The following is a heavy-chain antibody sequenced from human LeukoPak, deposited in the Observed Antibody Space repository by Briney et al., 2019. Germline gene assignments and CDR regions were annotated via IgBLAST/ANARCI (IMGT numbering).Heavy chain of an antibody. V-gene: IGHV3-21*04. CDR2: ISSSSSYI. J-gene: IGHJ4*02. D-gene: IGHD6-13*01. Sequence: MPGGSLRLSCAASGFTFSSYSMNWVRQAPGKGLEWVSSISSSSSYIYYADSVKGRFTISRDNAKNSLYLQMNSLRAEDTALYYCAKALNAWLAAAGFDYWGQGTLVTVSS. CDR3: AKALNAWLAAAGFDY. CDR1: GFTFSSYS.